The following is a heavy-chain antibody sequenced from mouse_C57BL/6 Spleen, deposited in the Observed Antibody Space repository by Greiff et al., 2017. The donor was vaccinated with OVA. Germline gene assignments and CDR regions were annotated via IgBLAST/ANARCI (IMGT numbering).Heavy chain of an antibody. J-gene: IGHJ3*01. D-gene: IGHD2-4*01. CDR1: GFSLTSYG. CDR3: ARFYDYGAY. CDR2: IWSGGST. Sequence: VKLQQSGPGLVQPSQSLSITCTVSGFSLTSYGVHWVRQSPGKGLEWLGVIWSGGSTDYNAAFISRLSISKDNSKSQVFFKMNSLQADDTAIYYCARFYDYGAYWGQGTLVTVSA. V-gene: IGHV2-2*01.